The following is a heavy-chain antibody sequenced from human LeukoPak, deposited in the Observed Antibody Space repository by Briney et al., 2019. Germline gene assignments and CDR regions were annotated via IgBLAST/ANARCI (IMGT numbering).Heavy chain of an antibody. V-gene: IGHV3-66*03. Sequence: GGSLRLSCAGSGLSVSNYYMSWVRQAPGKGLEWVSLIRDSGETFYADSVKGRFTISRDNSKNTMYLQMNRLRVEDTAVYFCARDRAVTQDWVEFDPWGQGTLVTVSS. J-gene: IGHJ5*02. CDR2: IRDSGET. CDR1: GLSVSNYY. D-gene: IGHD4-17*01. CDR3: ARDRAVTQDWVEFDP.